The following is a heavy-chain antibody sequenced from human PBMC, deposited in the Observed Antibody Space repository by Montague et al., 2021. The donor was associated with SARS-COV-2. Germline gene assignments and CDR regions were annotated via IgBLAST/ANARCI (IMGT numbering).Heavy chain of an antibody. CDR1: GDSVGDYY. V-gene: IGHV4-59*02. D-gene: IGHD2-2*01. CDR3: ARLAVGMVVPMEGWFDP. J-gene: IGHJ5*02. Sequence: SETLSLTCSVTGDSVGDYYRSWIRQPSGMGLEWFGYISNSESAKYSHSYIGNTKYAPSFPSRVTISLDTSKTQVSLQVTFVTATDTATYFCARLAVGMVVPMEGWFDPWGQGRRVIVSS. CDR2: ISNSESAKYSHSYIGNT.